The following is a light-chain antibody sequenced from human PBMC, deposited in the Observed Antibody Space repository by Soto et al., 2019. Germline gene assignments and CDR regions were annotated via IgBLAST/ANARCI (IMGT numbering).Light chain of an antibody. CDR1: SSDIGAYIY. CDR2: EVS. Sequence: QSVLTQPPSASGSPGQSVTISCTGTSSDIGAYIYVSWYQQHPGKAPKLMISEVSSRPSGVPDRFSGSKSGNTASLTVSGLQADDEAHYYCSSYAGSNNFVFGTGTKLTVL. V-gene: IGLV2-8*01. CDR3: SSYAGSNNFV. J-gene: IGLJ1*01.